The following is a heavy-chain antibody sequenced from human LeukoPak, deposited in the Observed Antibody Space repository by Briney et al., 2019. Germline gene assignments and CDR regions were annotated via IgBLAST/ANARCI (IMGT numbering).Heavy chain of an antibody. Sequence: ASVKVSCKASGYTFTGYYMHWVRQAPGQGLEWLGWINPNSGGTNYAQKFQGRVTMTRDTSISTAYMELSRLRSDDTAVYYCARGRGGTTWDAFDIWRQGTMVTVSS. CDR3: ARGRGGTTWDAFDI. J-gene: IGHJ3*02. V-gene: IGHV1-2*02. D-gene: IGHD1-1*01. CDR1: GYTFTGYY. CDR2: INPNSGGT.